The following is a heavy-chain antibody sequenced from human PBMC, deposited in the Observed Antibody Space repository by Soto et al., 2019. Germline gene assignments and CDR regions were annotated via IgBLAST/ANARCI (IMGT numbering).Heavy chain of an antibody. CDR2: IYYSGST. J-gene: IGHJ4*02. V-gene: IGHV4-59*01. Sequence: LSLTCTVSGGSISSYYWSWIRQPPGKGLEWIGYIYYSGSTNYNPSLKSRVTISVDTSKNQFSLKLSSVTAADTAVYYCARRGYRGYDLPSHFDYWGQGTLVTVSS. D-gene: IGHD5-12*01. CDR1: GGSISSYY. CDR3: ARRGYRGYDLPSHFDY.